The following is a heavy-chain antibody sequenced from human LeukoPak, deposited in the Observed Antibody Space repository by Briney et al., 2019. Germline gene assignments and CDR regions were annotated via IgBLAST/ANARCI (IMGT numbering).Heavy chain of an antibody. D-gene: IGHD2-21*01. CDR2: IIPIFGTA. J-gene: IGHJ4*02. Sequence: ASVKVSCKASGGTFSSYAISWVRQAPGQGLEWMGGIIPIFGTANYAQKFQGRVTITADESTSTAYMELSSLRSEDTAVYYCASSGGDYYFDYWGQGTLVTVSS. CDR1: GGTFSSYA. CDR3: ASSGGDYYFDY. V-gene: IGHV1-69*13.